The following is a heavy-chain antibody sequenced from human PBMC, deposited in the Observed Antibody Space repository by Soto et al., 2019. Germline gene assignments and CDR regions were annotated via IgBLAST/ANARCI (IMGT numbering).Heavy chain of an antibody. D-gene: IGHD3-3*01. CDR2: INHSGST. J-gene: IGHJ6*02. Sequence: PSETLSLTCAVYGGSFSGYYWSWIRQPPGKGLEWIGGINHSGSTNYNPSLKSRVTISVDTSKNQFSLKLSSVTAADTAVYYCARIGYDFWSGYYYYYYGMDVWGQGTTVTVSS. CDR1: GGSFSGYY. V-gene: IGHV4-34*01. CDR3: ARIGYDFWSGYYYYYYGMDV.